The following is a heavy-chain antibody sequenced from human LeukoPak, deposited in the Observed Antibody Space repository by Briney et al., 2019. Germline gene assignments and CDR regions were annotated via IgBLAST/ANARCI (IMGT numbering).Heavy chain of an antibody. Sequence: GGSLRLSCAASGFTFSSYAMSWVRQAPGKGLEWVSALSGGSTYYADSVKGRFTISRDNSKNTLYLQMNNLRAEDTAVYFCATWGYDILTGYRPLDYWGQGTLVTVSS. CDR1: GFTFSSYA. D-gene: IGHD3-9*01. CDR2: LSGGST. V-gene: IGHV3-23*01. J-gene: IGHJ4*02. CDR3: ATWGYDILTGYRPLDY.